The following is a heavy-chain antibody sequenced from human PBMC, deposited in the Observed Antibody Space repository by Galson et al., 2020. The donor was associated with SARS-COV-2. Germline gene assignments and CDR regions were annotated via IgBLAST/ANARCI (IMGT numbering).Heavy chain of an antibody. CDR1: GYTFTSYG. Sequence: ASVKVSCKASGYTFTSYGISWVRQAPGQGLEWMGWISAYNGNTNYAQKLQGRVTMTTDTSTSTAYMELRSLRSDDTAVYYCARGFLEWLPEPPRDYYYGMDVWGQGTTVTVSS. CDR3: ARGFLEWLPEPPRDYYYGMDV. V-gene: IGHV1-18*01. J-gene: IGHJ6*02. CDR2: ISAYNGNT. D-gene: IGHD3-3*01.